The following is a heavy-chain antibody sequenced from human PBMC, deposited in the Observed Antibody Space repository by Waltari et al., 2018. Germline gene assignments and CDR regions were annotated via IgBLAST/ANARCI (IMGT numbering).Heavy chain of an antibody. D-gene: IGHD5-18*01. CDR2: IYYSGST. V-gene: IGHV4-59*01. CDR1: GGSISSYY. Sequence: QVQLQESGPGLVKPSETLSLTCTVSGGSISSYYWRWIRQPPGKGLEWIGYIYYSGSTNYNPSLKSRVTISVDTSKNQFSLKLSSVTAADTAVYYCARDGRGYRYGYRDWYFDLWGRGTLVTVSS. CDR3: ARDGRGYRYGYRDWYFDL. J-gene: IGHJ2*01.